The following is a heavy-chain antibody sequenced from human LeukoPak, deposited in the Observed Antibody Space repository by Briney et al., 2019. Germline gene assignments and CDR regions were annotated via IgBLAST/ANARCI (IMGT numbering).Heavy chain of an antibody. Sequence: GGPLRLSCADSGFTVSRKYMCWVRQAPGKGLEWVSVLYSGGSTYYADSVKGRFTISRDKSKNTGYLQMSSLRAEDTAVYYCARGGLNNLAFDYWGQGTLVTVPS. J-gene: IGHJ4*02. CDR2: LYSGGST. V-gene: IGHV3-66*01. D-gene: IGHD1-26*01. CDR1: GFTVSRKY. CDR3: ARGGLNNLAFDY.